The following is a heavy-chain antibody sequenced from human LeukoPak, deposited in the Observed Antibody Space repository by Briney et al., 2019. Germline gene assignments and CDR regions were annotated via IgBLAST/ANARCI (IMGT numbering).Heavy chain of an antibody. J-gene: IGHJ3*02. CDR3: AKTIVVVTAIPGLHAFDI. V-gene: IGHV3-23*01. Sequence: HAGGSLRLSCAASGFTFSSYGMHWVRQAPGKGLEWVSAISGSGGSTYYADSVKGRFTISRDNSKNTLYLQMNSLRAEDTAVYYCAKTIVVVTAIPGLHAFDIWGQGTMVTVSS. CDR2: ISGSGGST. CDR1: GFTFSSYG. D-gene: IGHD2-21*02.